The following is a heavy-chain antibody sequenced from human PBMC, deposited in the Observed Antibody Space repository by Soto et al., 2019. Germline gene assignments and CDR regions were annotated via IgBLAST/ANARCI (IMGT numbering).Heavy chain of an antibody. Sequence: QVQLQESGPGLAKPSQTLSLTCTVSGGSISSGDYYWSWVRQPPGKGLEWIGYIYYTGTTYYNPSLKSRVTISVDTSKNQFSLKLSSVTAADTAVYYCARESIVVVPAAIDYWGQGTLVTVSS. V-gene: IGHV4-30-4*01. J-gene: IGHJ4*02. CDR2: IYYTGTT. CDR3: ARESIVVVPAAIDY. D-gene: IGHD2-2*01. CDR1: GGSISSGDYY.